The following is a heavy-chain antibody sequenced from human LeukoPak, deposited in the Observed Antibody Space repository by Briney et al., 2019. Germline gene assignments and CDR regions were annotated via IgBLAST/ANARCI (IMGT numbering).Heavy chain of an antibody. CDR3: ARDHRDGYNP. V-gene: IGHV3-64*01. CDR1: GFTFSSYA. D-gene: IGHD5-24*01. J-gene: IGHJ5*02. CDR2: ISSNGGST. Sequence: GGSLRLSCAASGFTFSSYAMHWVRQAPGKGLEYVSAISSNGGSTYYANSVKGRFTISRDNSKNTLYLQMGSLRAEDMAVYYCARDHRDGYNPWGQGTLVTVSS.